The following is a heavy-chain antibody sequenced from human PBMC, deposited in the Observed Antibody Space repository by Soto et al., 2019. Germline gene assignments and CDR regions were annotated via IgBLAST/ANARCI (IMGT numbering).Heavy chain of an antibody. CDR1: GGSFSGYY. J-gene: IGHJ5*02. V-gene: IGHV4-34*01. Sequence: QVQLQQWGAGLLKPSETLSLTCAVYGGSFSGYYWSWIRQPPGKGLEWIGEINHSGSTNCLPSLKSRVSISVDTSKNQIPPKLSSVTAANTSVYYCPAARPKRRWFDPWGQGTLVTVYS. CDR3: PAARPKRRWFDP. D-gene: IGHD6-6*01. CDR2: INHSGST.